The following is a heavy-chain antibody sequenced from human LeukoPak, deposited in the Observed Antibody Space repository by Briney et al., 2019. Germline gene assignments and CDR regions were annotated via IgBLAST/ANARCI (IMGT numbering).Heavy chain of an antibody. D-gene: IGHD4-17*01. V-gene: IGHV4-59*01. J-gene: IGHJ3*02. CDR3: AREAVTTLNAFDI. CDR1: GGSISSYY. CDR2: IYYSGSA. Sequence: SETLSLTCTVSGGSISSYYWSWIRQPPGKGLEWIGYIYYSGSANYNPSLKSRVTISVDTSKNQFSLKLSSVTAADTAVYYCAREAVTTLNAFDIWGQGTMVTVSS.